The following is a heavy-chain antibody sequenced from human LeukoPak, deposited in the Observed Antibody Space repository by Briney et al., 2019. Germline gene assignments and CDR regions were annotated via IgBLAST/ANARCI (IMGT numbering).Heavy chain of an antibody. CDR1: GFTFSSYS. CDR2: ISSSSSYI. CDR3: ARALGVGATLAFDI. Sequence: GGSLRLSCAASGFTFSSYSMNWVRQAPGKGLEWVSSISSSSSYIYYADSVKGRFTISRDNAKNSLYLQMNSLRAEDTAVYYCARALGVGATLAFDIWGQGTMVTVSS. J-gene: IGHJ3*02. V-gene: IGHV3-21*01. D-gene: IGHD1-26*01.